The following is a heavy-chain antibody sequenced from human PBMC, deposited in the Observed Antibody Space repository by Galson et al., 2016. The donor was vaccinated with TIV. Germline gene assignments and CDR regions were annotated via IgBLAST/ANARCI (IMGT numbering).Heavy chain of an antibody. D-gene: IGHD3-16*01. J-gene: IGHJ4*02. Sequence: SLRLSCAASGFTFGSYWMSWVRQAPGKGLEWVANIKQDGSEKYYVDSVKGRFTTSRDNAKNSLYLQMNSLRAEDTAVYYCARDYAGWGQGTLVTVSS. CDR2: IKQDGSEK. CDR1: GFTFGSYW. CDR3: ARDYAG. V-gene: IGHV3-7*03.